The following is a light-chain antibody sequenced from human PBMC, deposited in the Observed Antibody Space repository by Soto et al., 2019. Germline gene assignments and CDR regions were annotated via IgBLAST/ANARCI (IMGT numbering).Light chain of an antibody. J-gene: IGKJ4*01. CDR3: QKFTSAPFP. CDR1: QGISNH. Sequence: DIQMTQSPSSLSASVGDRVTITCRASQGISNHLAWYQQKPGKLPNLLIYAASILQSGVPSRFSGSGSGTDFTLTINSLQPEDVAIYYCQKFTSAPFPFGGETKFDIK. V-gene: IGKV1-27*01. CDR2: AAS.